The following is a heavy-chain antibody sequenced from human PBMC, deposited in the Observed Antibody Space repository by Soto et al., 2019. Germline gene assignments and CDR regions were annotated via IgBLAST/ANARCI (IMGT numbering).Heavy chain of an antibody. Sequence: QITLKKSGPTLVKPTQTLTLTCTFSGFSLSTSGVGVGWIRQPPGKALEWLALIYWDDDKRYSPSLKSRLTITKDTSKNQLVLTMTNTDPVDTATYYCAHGAAIQLWRHPLWFDPWGQGTLVTVSS. D-gene: IGHD5-18*01. J-gene: IGHJ5*02. CDR1: GFSLSTSGVG. CDR2: IYWDDDK. CDR3: AHGAAIQLWRHPLWFDP. V-gene: IGHV2-5*02.